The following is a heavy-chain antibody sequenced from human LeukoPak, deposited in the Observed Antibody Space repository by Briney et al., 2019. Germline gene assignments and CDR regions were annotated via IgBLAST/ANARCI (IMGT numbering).Heavy chain of an antibody. CDR3: ARDGEPDTPSYYHYYMDV. V-gene: IGHV3-21*01. Sequence: GGSLRSSCAASGFTFSSYSMNWVRQAPGKGLEWFSYISSSSDYINYADSVQGRFTISRDNAKNSLYLQMNSLRAEDTALYYCARDGEPDTPSYYHYYMDVWGKGTTVAVSS. D-gene: IGHD5-18*01. J-gene: IGHJ6*03. CDR2: ISSSSDYI. CDR1: GFTFSSYS.